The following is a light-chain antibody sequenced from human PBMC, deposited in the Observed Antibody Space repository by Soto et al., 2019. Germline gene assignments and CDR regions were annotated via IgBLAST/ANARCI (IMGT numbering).Light chain of an antibody. CDR1: QDIRND. CDR3: LQDYNYPYT. V-gene: IGKV1-6*02. CDR2: AAS. Sequence: AIQMTQSPSSLSASVGDTVTITCRASQDIRNDLDWYQQKPGKAPKLLIYAASSLQSGVPPRFSGSGSGTDFTLTISSLQPEDFATYYCLQDYNYPYTFGQGTKLEIK. J-gene: IGKJ2*01.